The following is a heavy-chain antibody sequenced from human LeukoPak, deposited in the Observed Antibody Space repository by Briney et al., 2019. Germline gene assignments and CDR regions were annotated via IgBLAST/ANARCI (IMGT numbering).Heavy chain of an antibody. D-gene: IGHD2-21*01. CDR2: IYTSGST. CDR3: ARYSMLWSALGY. J-gene: IGHJ4*02. CDR1: GGSISSGSYY. Sequence: PSQTLSLTCTVSGGSISSGSYYWSWIRQPAGKGLEWIGRIYTSGSTNYNPSLKSRVTISVDTSKNQFSLKLSSVTAADTAVYYCARYSMLWSALGYWGQGTLVTVSS. V-gene: IGHV4-61*02.